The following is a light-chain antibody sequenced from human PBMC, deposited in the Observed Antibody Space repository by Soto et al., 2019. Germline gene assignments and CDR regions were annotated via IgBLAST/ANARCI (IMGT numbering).Light chain of an antibody. CDR2: DAS. CDR3: QQRSNWPLT. V-gene: IGKV3-11*01. CDR1: QSVSSF. J-gene: IGKJ4*01. Sequence: EIVLTQSPATLSLSPGERATLSCRASQSVSSFLAWYQPKPGQAPRLLISDASNRATGIPARFSGSGSGTDFTLTISSLEPEDFAVYYCQQRSNWPLTFGGGTKVEIK.